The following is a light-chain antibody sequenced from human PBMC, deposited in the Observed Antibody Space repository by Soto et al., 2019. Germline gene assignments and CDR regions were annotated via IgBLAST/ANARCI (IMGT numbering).Light chain of an antibody. Sequence: EIVLKTYSDPLSLSPGERATLSCRALQSVRNNYLAWYQVRPGRAPRLLIYDASTKATAIPDRISGGGSGTDFTLTITGLEPEDLAVYYCQQYGSSPPFTFGQGTRLEIK. CDR1: QSVRNNY. J-gene: IGKJ5*01. CDR3: QQYGSSPPFT. CDR2: DAS. V-gene: IGKV3-20*01.